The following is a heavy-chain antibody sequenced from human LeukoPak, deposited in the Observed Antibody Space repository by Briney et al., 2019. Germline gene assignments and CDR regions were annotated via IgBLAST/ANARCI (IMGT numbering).Heavy chain of an antibody. CDR1: GFTFRSHG. V-gene: IGHV3-33*01. CDR3: ARDSGSRWFGPSDY. Sequence: GGSLRLSCAASGFTFRSHGMHWVRQAPGKGLEWVAVIWNDGSDTYHADSVKGRFTISRDNSKNTLYLQMNSLRAEDTAVYYCARDSGSRWFGPSDYWGQGTLVIVSS. CDR2: IWNDGSDT. D-gene: IGHD3-10*01. J-gene: IGHJ4*02.